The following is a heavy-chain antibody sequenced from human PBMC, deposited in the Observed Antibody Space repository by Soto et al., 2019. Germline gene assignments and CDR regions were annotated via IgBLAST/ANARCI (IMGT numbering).Heavy chain of an antibody. CDR2: ISGSSGIT. CDR1: GFTFSSYA. J-gene: IGHJ6*02. CDR3: AKDHETTFYDLLTGHSAWRAADYYSYYGLAV. Sequence: GGRLRVSCAASGFTFSSYAMTWVRQPPGKGLEWVSSISGSSGITYYADSVKGRFTISRDNSKNTLFLQMSSLRAADTAIYYCAKDHETTFYDLLTGHSAWRAADYYSYYGLAVWGQGTTVTVS. V-gene: IGHV3-23*01. D-gene: IGHD3-9*01.